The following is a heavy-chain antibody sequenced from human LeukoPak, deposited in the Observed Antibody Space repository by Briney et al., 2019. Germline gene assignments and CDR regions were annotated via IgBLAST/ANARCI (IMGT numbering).Heavy chain of an antibody. CDR1: GGSLSDYY. D-gene: IGHD6-19*01. CDR2: TYFSGRT. J-gene: IGHJ3*02. CDR3: ARRRKLQGSIAVAAGDAFDI. V-gene: IGHV4-59*08. Sequence: PSETLSLTCTVSGGSLSDYYWNWIRQPPGERLEGIGYTYFSGRTNYNPSFQSRVTISVATSKTQFSLKLTSVTAADTAVYYCARRRKLQGSIAVAAGDAFDIWGHGTMVTVSS.